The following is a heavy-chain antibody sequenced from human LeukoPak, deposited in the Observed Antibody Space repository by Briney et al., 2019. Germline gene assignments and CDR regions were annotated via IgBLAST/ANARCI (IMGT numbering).Heavy chain of an antibody. D-gene: IGHD3-22*01. CDR3: ARGRGVVPL. J-gene: IGHJ2*01. CDR1: GGSFSGYY. V-gene: IGHV4-34*01. CDR2: INHSGST. Sequence: SETLSLTCAVYGGSFSGYYWSWIRQPPGKGLEWIGEINHSGSTNYNPSLKSRVTISVDTSKNQFSLKLSSVTAADTAVYYCARGRGVVPLWGRGTLVTVSS.